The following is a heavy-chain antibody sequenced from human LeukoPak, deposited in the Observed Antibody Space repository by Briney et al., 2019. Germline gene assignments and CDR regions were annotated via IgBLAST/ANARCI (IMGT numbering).Heavy chain of an antibody. V-gene: IGHV1-18*01. CDR2: ISAYNGNT. CDR1: GYTFTSYD. CDR3: AREPRYYYDSSGYRDAFDI. Sequence: ASVKVSCKASGYTFTSYDINWVRQAPGQGLEWMGWISAYNGNTNYAQKLQGRVTMTTDTSTSTAYMELRSLRSDDTAVYYCAREPRYYYDSSGYRDAFDIWGQGTMVTVSS. J-gene: IGHJ3*02. D-gene: IGHD3-22*01.